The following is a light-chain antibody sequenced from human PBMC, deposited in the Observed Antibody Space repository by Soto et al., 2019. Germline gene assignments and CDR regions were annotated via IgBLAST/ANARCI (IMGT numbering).Light chain of an antibody. J-gene: IGKJ4*01. V-gene: IGKV3-20*01. CDR2: GAS. Sequence: EIVLTQSPGTLSLSPGERATLSCRASQSVSSYLAWYQQKPGQAPRLLISGASSRATGIPDRLSGSGSGTDFTLTISRLEPEDFAVYYCQQYGSSPGTFGGGTKVEIK. CDR1: QSVSSY. CDR3: QQYGSSPGT.